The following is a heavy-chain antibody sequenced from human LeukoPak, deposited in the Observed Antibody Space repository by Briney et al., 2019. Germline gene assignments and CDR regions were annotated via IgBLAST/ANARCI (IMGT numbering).Heavy chain of an antibody. CDR2: IYYSWST. J-gene: IGHJ3*02. D-gene: IGHD5-18*01. V-gene: IGHV4-31*03. CDR3: ARDKDSKEDAFDI. CDR1: GGSISIGCYY. Sequence: PSQTLSLTCTVSGGSISIGCYYWSWIRQHPGKGLQWIGYIYYSWSTYYNPSLKSRVTISVDTSKNQFSLKLSSVTAADTAVYYCARDKDSKEDAFDIWGQGTMDTVSS.